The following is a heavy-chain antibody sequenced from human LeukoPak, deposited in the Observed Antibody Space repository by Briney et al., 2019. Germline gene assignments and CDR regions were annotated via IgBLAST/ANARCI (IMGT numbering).Heavy chain of an antibody. CDR3: AREGSGYSYGPIDY. D-gene: IGHD5-18*01. CDR2: ISIMGNTI. V-gene: IGHV3-48*04. Sequence: RGSLRLSCAPSGFTFSSYGMSSVRQAPGQGLEWLSKISIMGNTIYYADSGKGRFTISRDNAKNSLYLQMNSLRAEDTGVYYCAREGSGYSYGPIDYWGQGTLVTVSS. J-gene: IGHJ4*02. CDR1: GFTFSSYG.